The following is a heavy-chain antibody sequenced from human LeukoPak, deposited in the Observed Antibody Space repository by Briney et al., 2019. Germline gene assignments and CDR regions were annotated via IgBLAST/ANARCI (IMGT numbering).Heavy chain of an antibody. CDR1: GGSFSGYY. CDR3: ARGLSTVTKHAFDI. J-gene: IGHJ3*02. D-gene: IGHD4-17*01. Sequence: PSETLSLTCAVYGGSFSGYYWSWIRQPPGKGLEWIGYIYYSGSTNYNPSLKSRVTISVDTSKNQFSLKLSSVTAADTAVYYCARGLSTVTKHAFDIWGQGTMVTVSS. CDR2: IYYSGST. V-gene: IGHV4-59*01.